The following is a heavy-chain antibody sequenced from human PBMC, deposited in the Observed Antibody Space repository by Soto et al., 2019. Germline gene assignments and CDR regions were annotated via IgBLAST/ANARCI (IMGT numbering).Heavy chain of an antibody. D-gene: IGHD2-21*01. CDR1: VFTVSSNY. J-gene: IGHJ2*01. V-gene: IGHV3-53*01. CDR2: IFRDGKT. Sequence: PGGSLRLSCAASVFTVSSNYMTWVRQAPGKGLECVSSIFRDGKTYYADSVKGRFTISRDTSKNTVCLQMDSLRAEDTAVYYCATSLFWPGYFDLWGRGTLVTVSS. CDR3: ATSLFWPGYFDL.